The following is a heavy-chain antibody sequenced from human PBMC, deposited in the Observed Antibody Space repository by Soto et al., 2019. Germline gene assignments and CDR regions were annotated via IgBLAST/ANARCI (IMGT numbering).Heavy chain of an antibody. V-gene: IGHV1-18*01. CDR3: ARGPESRSTAYSDY. CDR2: ISAYTGNT. J-gene: IGHJ4*02. CDR1: GFPFTDYG. Sequence: ASVKVSCKASGFPFTDYGFTWVRQAPGEGLEWMGWISAYTGNTNYAQKVQGRVTMSTDTSTSIAYLELRSLRSDDTAVYYCARGPESRSTAYSDYWGQGPLVTVSS. D-gene: IGHD2-2*01.